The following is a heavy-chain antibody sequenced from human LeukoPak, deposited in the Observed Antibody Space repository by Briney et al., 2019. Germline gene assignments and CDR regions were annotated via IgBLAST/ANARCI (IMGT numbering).Heavy chain of an antibody. Sequence: PGGSLRLSCAASGFTFSSYAMSWVRQAPGKGLEWVSAISGSGGSTYYADSVKSRFTISRDNSKNTLYLQMNSLRAEDTAVYYCAKDVVVVAATPVGMDVWGQGTTVTVSS. CDR1: GFTFSSYA. CDR3: AKDVVVVAATPVGMDV. CDR2: ISGSGGST. D-gene: IGHD2-15*01. V-gene: IGHV3-23*01. J-gene: IGHJ6*02.